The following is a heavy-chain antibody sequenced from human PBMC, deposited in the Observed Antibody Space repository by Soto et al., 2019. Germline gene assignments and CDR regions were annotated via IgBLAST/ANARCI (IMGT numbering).Heavy chain of an antibody. CDR3: AREEIVATGDYYYYMDV. Sequence: SVKVSCKASGGTFSSYTISWVRQAPGQGLEWMGRIIPILGIANYAQKFQGRVTITADKSTSTAYMELSSLRSEDTAVHYCAREEIVATGDYYYYMDVWGKGTTVTVSS. J-gene: IGHJ6*03. CDR1: GGTFSSYT. V-gene: IGHV1-69*04. D-gene: IGHD5-12*01. CDR2: IIPILGIA.